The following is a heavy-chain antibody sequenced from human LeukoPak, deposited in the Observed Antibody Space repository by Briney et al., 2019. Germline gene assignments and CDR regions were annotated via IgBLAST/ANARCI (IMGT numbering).Heavy chain of an antibody. CDR3: ARSNYGSGSYYNS. D-gene: IGHD3-10*01. CDR2: FYRGGIT. Sequence: SETLSLTCTVSGFSISSGDFWGWIRQPPGKGLEWVGSFYRGGITYYNPSLKSRVTISVDTSKNQFSLNLSSVTAADTAVYYCARSNYGSGSYYNSWGQGTLVTVSS. V-gene: IGHV4-38-2*02. J-gene: IGHJ4*02. CDR1: GFSISSGDF.